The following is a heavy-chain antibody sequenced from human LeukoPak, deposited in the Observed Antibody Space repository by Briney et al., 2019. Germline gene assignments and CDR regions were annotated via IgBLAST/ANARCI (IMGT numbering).Heavy chain of an antibody. CDR2: IYYSGST. CDR1: GGSISSGDYY. CDR3: ARHKSGYSYGYGFDY. J-gene: IGHJ4*02. D-gene: IGHD5-18*01. V-gene: IGHV4-30-4*01. Sequence: SETLSLTCAVSGGSISSGDYYWSWIRQPPGKGLEWIGYIYYSGSTNYNPSLKSRVTISVDTSKNQFSLKLSSVTAADTAVYYCARHKSGYSYGYGFDYWGQGTLVTVSS.